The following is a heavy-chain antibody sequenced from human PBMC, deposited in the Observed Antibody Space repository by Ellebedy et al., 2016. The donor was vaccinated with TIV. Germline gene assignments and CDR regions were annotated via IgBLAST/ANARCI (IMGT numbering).Heavy chain of an antibody. V-gene: IGHV3-43*01. J-gene: IGHJ4*02. CDR1: GFVFSDYA. CDR2: ISWDGGST. CDR3: TKDIMPYVTGGFDY. D-gene: IGHD3-10*02. Sequence: GESLKISXEASGFVFSDYAMHWVRQAPGKGLEWVSLISWDGGSTYYADSVKGRFTISRDNSKNSLYLQMNSLRTEDTALYYCTKDIMPYVTGGFDYWGQGTLVTVSS.